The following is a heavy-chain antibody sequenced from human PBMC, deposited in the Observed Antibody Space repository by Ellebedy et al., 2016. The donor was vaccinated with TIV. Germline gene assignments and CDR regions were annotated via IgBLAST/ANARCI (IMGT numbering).Heavy chain of an antibody. J-gene: IGHJ4*02. CDR3: ARQEVDIAMALEY. CDR1: GFMFGTYG. V-gene: IGHV3-33*01. Sequence: PGGSLRLSCAASGFMFGTYGMHWVRQAPGKGLEWVAVIWYDGSTKFYGDSVKGRFTISRDNSKNTVYLQMNSLRAEDTAVYFCARQEVDIAMALEYWGQGTLVTVSS. CDR2: IWYDGSTK. D-gene: IGHD5-18*01.